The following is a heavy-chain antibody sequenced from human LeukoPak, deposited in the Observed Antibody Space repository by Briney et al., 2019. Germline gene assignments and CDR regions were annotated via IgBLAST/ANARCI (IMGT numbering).Heavy chain of an antibody. Sequence: SETLSLTCDVSGHSISSNYYWGWIRQSPEKGLEWIGSIYHRGSTYYSPSFEGRVTISVDTSKNQFSLNLSSVTATDTAKYYCARHLFYYYYYMDVWGKGTTVTVSS. CDR3: ARHLFYYYYYMDV. V-gene: IGHV4-38-2*01. CDR1: GHSISSNYY. J-gene: IGHJ6*03. CDR2: IYHRGST.